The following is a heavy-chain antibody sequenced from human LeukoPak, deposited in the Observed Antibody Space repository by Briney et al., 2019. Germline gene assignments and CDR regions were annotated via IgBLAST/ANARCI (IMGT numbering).Heavy chain of an antibody. CDR2: INHSGST. Sequence: SETLSLTCAVYGGSFSGYYWSWIRQPPGKGLEWIGEINHSGSTNYNPSLKSRVTISVDTSKNQFSLKLSSATAADTAVYYCARGGWRGFDYWGQGTLVTVSS. CDR1: GGSFSGYY. J-gene: IGHJ4*02. V-gene: IGHV4-34*01. D-gene: IGHD3-3*01. CDR3: ARGGWRGFDY.